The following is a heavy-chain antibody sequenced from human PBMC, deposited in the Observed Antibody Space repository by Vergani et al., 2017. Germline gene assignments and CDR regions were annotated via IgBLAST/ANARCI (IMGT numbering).Heavy chain of an antibody. CDR3: ARGSSGWYFRVDYYYGMDV. V-gene: IGHV3-33*01. CDR1: GFTFSSYG. CDR2: IWYDGSNK. D-gene: IGHD6-19*01. J-gene: IGHJ6*02. Sequence: QVQLVESGGGVVQPGRSLRLSCAASGFTFSSYGMHWVRQAPGKGLEWVAVIWYDGSNKYYADSVKGRFTISRDNSKNTLYLQMNSLRAEDTAVYYCARGSSGWYFRVDYYYGMDVWGQGTTVTVSS.